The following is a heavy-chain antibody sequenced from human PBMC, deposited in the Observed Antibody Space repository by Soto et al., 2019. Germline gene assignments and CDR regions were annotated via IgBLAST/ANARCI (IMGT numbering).Heavy chain of an antibody. V-gene: IGHV4-59*06. CDR1: GGSISRYY. CDR3: ARATTVTSSFFYYGLDV. Sequence: PSETLSLTCTVSGGSISRYYWSWIRQPPGKGLEWIGHIYYNGNTYYNPSLKSRLTMSLDTSQNQFSLHLTSVIAADSASYFCARATTVTSSFFYYGLDVWGQGTTVT. CDR2: IYYNGNT. D-gene: IGHD4-17*01. J-gene: IGHJ6*02.